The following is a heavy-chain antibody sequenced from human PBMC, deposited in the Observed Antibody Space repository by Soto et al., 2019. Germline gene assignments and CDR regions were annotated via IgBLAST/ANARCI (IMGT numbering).Heavy chain of an antibody. D-gene: IGHD1-26*01. CDR3: AKDHSGSYSY. V-gene: IGHV3-15*01. J-gene: IGHJ4*02. CDR2: IKSKTDGGTT. CDR1: GFTFSNAW. Sequence: GGSLRLSCAASGFTFSNAWMSWVRQAPGKGLEWVGRIKSKTDGGTTDYAAPVKGRFTISRDDSKNTLYLQMNSLRAEDTAVYYCAKDHSGSYSYWGQGTLVTVSS.